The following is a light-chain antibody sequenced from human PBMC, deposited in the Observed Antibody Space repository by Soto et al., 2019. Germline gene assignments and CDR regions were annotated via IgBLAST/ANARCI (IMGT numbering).Light chain of an antibody. V-gene: IGKV3-15*01. CDR2: GEN. Sequence: ELLMTHSPATLSVSPVERATLSCRARQSVSILLAWYQQKHGQAPRPLIHGENTRATGIPDRFSGSGSGKEFTITISSLQSEDFEVYYCQKYNNWPRTLGQGTKVDIK. J-gene: IGKJ1*01. CDR3: QKYNNWPRT. CDR1: QSVSIL.